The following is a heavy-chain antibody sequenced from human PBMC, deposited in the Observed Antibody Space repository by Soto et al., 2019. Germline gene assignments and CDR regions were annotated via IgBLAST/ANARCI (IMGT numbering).Heavy chain of an antibody. CDR3: ARVGGGAYNS. Sequence: QVQLVQSGAELKKPGSSVKVSCKASGGTFSTYAINWVRQAPGKGLEWMGGILPILGPPNYAQKFKGRVTIAADDSTSTAYMELTSLRSEDTAIYYCARVGGGAYNSWGQGTLVTVSS. D-gene: IGHD3-10*01. V-gene: IGHV1-69*01. CDR2: ILPILGPP. CDR1: GGTFSTYA. J-gene: IGHJ4*02.